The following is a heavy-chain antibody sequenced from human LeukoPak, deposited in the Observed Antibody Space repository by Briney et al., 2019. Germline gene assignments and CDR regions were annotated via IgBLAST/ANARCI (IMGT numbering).Heavy chain of an antibody. D-gene: IGHD1-26*01. CDR2: ITSSSGTI. Sequence: HTGGSLILSCAASGFTFSTYSMNWVRQAPGKGLEWLSYITSSSGTIYYADSVEGRFTISRDNAKNSLYLQMSSLRDEDTAVYFCARGGLTGSYFLYWGHGTLVTVTS. CDR3: ARGGLTGSYFLY. CDR1: GFTFSTYS. V-gene: IGHV3-48*02. J-gene: IGHJ4*01.